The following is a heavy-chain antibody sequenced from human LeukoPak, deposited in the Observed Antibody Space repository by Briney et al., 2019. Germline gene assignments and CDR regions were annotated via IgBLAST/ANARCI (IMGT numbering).Heavy chain of an antibody. CDR1: GFTFTTTW. J-gene: IGHJ4*02. D-gene: IGHD2-8*01. CDR3: TTGAPTNGHLFDY. Sequence: PGGSLRLSCGASGFTFTTTWISWVRQTPGEGLEWVGLIRSKNYGGGTTDYIAPVKGRSIISRDDSKNTVYLQMNSLQIEDTALYYCTTGAPTNGHLFDYWGRGTLVTVSS. V-gene: IGHV3-15*01. CDR2: IRSKNYGGGTT.